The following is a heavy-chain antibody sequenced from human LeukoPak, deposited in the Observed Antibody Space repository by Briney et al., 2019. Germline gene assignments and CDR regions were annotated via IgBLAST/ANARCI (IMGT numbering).Heavy chain of an antibody. D-gene: IGHD1-1*01. V-gene: IGHV3-21*01. J-gene: IGHJ4*02. CDR2: ISSSSSYI. CDR3: ASFGLNWNAAH. CDR1: GFTFSSYS. Sequence: GGSLRLSCAASGFTFSSYSMNWVRQAPGKGLEWVSSISSSSSYIYYADSVKGRFTISRDNAKNSLYLQMTSLRAEDTAVYYCASFGLNWNAAHWGQGTLVTVSS.